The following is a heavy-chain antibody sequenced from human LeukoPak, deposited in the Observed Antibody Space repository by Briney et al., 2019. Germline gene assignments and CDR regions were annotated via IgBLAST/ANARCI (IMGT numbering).Heavy chain of an antibody. J-gene: IGHJ4*01. CDR2: IYYSGST. Sequence: SETLSLTCTVSGGSMSSGDYYWSRIRQPPGKGLEWIGYIYYSGSTYYNPSLKSRVTISVDTSKNQFSLKLSSVTAADTAVYYCARAGSCGGDCYYYFDYWVHGTLVTVSS. V-gene: IGHV4-30-4*01. CDR3: ARAGSCGGDCYYYFDY. CDR1: GGSMSSGDYY. D-gene: IGHD2-21*02.